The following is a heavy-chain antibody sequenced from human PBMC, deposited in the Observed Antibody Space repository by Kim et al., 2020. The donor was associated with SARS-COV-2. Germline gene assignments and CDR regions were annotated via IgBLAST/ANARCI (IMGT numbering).Heavy chain of an antibody. V-gene: IGHV5-10-1*01. CDR3: ARQPTYSSGYFDY. Sequence: YSPSFQGHVTNSPDKSISTADLECSSLNASDTAMYYCARQPTYSSGYFDYWGQGTLVTVSS. D-gene: IGHD6-19*01. J-gene: IGHJ4*02.